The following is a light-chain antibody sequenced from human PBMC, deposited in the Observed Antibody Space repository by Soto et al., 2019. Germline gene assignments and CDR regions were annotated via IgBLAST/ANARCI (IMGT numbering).Light chain of an antibody. CDR2: GAT. Sequence: EGVMTQSPATLYVSPGERATLSCRASQTVRDNLGWYQQKPGQPPRLLIYGATTRATGIPARFSGSGSWTEFTLTISSLQSEDFAVYYCQQYNNWPLTFGGGTKVEIK. CDR3: QQYNNWPLT. CDR1: QTVRDN. J-gene: IGKJ4*01. V-gene: IGKV3D-15*01.